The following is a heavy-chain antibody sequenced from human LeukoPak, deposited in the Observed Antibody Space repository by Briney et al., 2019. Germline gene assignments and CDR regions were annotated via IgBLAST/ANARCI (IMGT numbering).Heavy chain of an antibody. CDR3: ARGVYPYYFDY. J-gene: IGHJ4*02. V-gene: IGHV1-69*06. D-gene: IGHD3-16*01. CDR2: IIPIFGTA. CDR1: GVTFSSYA. Sequence: SVKVSCKASGVTFSSYAISWVRQAPGQGLEWMGGIIPIFGTANYAQKFRGRVTITADKSTSTAYMELSSLTSEDTAMYYCARGVYPYYFDYWGQGTLVTVSS.